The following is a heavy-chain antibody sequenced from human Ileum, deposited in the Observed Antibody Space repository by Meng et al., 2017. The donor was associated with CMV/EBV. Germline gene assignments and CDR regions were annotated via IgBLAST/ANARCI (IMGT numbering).Heavy chain of an antibody. CDR3: AHRGDILTGYYDF. CDR2: IYWDGDK. D-gene: IGHD3-9*01. Sequence: FSGFSRSTSEQGVVWIRQPPGKALEWLALIYWDGDKHYNPSLKSRLTITKDTSRDQVVLTMTNVDPADTATYFCAHRGDILTGYYDFWGQGILVTVSS. J-gene: IGHJ4*02. V-gene: IGHV2-5*02. CDR1: GFSRSTSEQG.